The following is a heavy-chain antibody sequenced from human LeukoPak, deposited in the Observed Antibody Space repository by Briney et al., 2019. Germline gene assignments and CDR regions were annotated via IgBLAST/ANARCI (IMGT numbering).Heavy chain of an antibody. D-gene: IGHD2-15*01. V-gene: IGHV3-21*01. Sequence: GGSLRLSCAASEFAFSSYSMGWVRQAPGKGLQWVSSISSSGDFISYADSLKGRFTISRDNARNSLYLQMNSLRAEDTAMYYCARSLKWYCSGGSCYSAPSTSDFNWFDPWGQGTLVTVSS. CDR2: ISSSGDFI. J-gene: IGHJ5*02. CDR3: ARSLKWYCSGGSCYSAPSTSDFNWFDP. CDR1: EFAFSSYS.